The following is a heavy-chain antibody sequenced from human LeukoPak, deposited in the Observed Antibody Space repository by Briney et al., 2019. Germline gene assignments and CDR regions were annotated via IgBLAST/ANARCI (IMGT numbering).Heavy chain of an antibody. Sequence: SETLSLTCAVYDGSFSNYYWSWIRQPPGKGLEWIGYIYYSGSTNYNPSLKSRVTISVDTSKNQSSLKLSSVTAADTAVYYCARRSYGSSWYVDYWGQGTLVTVSS. J-gene: IGHJ4*02. CDR2: IYYSGST. CDR3: ARRSYGSSWYVDY. CDR1: DGSFSNYY. V-gene: IGHV4-59*08. D-gene: IGHD6-13*01.